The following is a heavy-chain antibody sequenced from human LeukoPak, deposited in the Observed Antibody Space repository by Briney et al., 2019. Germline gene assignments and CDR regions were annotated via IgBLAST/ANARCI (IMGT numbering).Heavy chain of an antibody. Sequence: PGGSLRLSCAASGFTFSSYAMSWVRQAPGKGLEWVSIISGSGDSAYSADSMKGRFTISRDNSKNILYLQMDTLRAEDTAVYYCAKVGEDYVFYFDYWGQGTLVTVSS. V-gene: IGHV3-23*01. CDR1: GFTFSSYA. CDR2: ISGSGDSA. D-gene: IGHD3-16*01. J-gene: IGHJ4*02. CDR3: AKVGEDYVFYFDY.